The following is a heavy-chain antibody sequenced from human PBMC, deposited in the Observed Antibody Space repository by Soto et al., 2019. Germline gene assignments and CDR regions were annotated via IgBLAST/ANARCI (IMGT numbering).Heavy chain of an antibody. D-gene: IGHD5-18*01. CDR3: ARDPGYRNGMDV. CDR2: VYSSGST. V-gene: IGHV3-66*01. Sequence: EVQLVESGGGLVQPGGSLRLSCAASGFTVSSGYMTCVRQAPGKGLEWLSTVYSSGSTYYADSVKGRFIISRDNSKNTLLLQMNNLRVEDTAMYYCARDPGYRNGMDVWGQGTTVTVSS. J-gene: IGHJ6*02. CDR1: GFTVSSGY.